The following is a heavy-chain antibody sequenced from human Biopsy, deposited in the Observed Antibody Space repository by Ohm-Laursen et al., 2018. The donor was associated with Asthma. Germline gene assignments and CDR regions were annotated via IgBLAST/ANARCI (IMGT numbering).Heavy chain of an antibody. CDR3: ARKAGSCISRTCYSLDF. D-gene: IGHD2-2*01. CDR1: GGTFNTYV. V-gene: IGHV1-69*13. J-gene: IGHJ4*02. Sequence: SVKVSCKSPGGTFNTYVIGWVRQAPGQGLEWMGGINSVFGTTTYPQKFQDRVTITADDSTSTVYMKLSSLRSEDTAVYYCARKAGSCISRTCYSLDFWGQGTLVTVSS. CDR2: INSVFGTT.